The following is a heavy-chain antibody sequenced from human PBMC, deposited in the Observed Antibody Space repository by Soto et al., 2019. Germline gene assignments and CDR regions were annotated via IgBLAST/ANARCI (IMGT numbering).Heavy chain of an antibody. J-gene: IGHJ6*02. CDR2: INPNSGGT. CDR1: GYTFTGYY. V-gene: IGHV1-2*04. CDR3: ARDYPIVPAAHPHYYYYYGMDV. Sequence: ASVKVSCEASGYTFTGYYMHWVRQAPGQGLEWMGWINPNSGGTNYAQKFQGWVTMTRDTSISTAYMELSRLRSDDTAVYYCARDYPIVPAAHPHYYYYYGMDVWGQGTTVTVSS. D-gene: IGHD2-2*01.